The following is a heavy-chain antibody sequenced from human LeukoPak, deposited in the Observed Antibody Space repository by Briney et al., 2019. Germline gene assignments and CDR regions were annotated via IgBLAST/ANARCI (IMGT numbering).Heavy chain of an antibody. J-gene: IGHJ4*02. V-gene: IGHV1-18*01. Sequence: ASVKVSCKASGYTFTSYGISWVRQAPGQGLEWMGWISAYNGNTNYAQKLQGRVTMTTDTSTSTAYMELRSLRSDDAAVYYCARISGGRPRYYFDYWGQGTLVTVSS. CDR3: ARISGGRPRYYFDY. D-gene: IGHD1-26*01. CDR1: GYTFTSYG. CDR2: ISAYNGNT.